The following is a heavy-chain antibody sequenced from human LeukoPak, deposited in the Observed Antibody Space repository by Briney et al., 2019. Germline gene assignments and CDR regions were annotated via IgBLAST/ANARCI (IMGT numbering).Heavy chain of an antibody. Sequence: SETLSLTCTVSGYSISSGYYWGWIRQPPGKGLEWIGSIYHSGSTYYNPFLKSRVTISVDTSKNQFSLKLSSVTAADTAVYYCARVLEHLDYWGQGTLVTVSS. CDR1: GYSISSGYY. D-gene: IGHD1/OR15-1a*01. CDR3: ARVLEHLDY. CDR2: IYHSGST. J-gene: IGHJ4*02. V-gene: IGHV4-38-2*02.